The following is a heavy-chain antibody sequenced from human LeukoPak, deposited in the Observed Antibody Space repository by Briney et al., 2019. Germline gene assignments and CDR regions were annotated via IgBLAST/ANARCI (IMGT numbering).Heavy chain of an antibody. D-gene: IGHD6-19*01. CDR2: ISCSGGST. Sequence: GGSLRLSCAASGFTFSSYAISWVRQAPGRWLEWVSSISCSGGSTYYADSVKGRFTISRDNSRNTLYLQMSSLRAEDTAVYYCAKSHSVAVAGTYSTYYFDCWGQGTLVTVSS. J-gene: IGHJ4*02. V-gene: IGHV3-23*01. CDR3: AKSHSVAVAGTYSTYYFDC. CDR1: GFTFSSYA.